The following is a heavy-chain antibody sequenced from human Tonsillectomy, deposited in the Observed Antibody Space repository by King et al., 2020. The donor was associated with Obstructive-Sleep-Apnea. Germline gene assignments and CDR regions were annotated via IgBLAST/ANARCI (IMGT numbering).Heavy chain of an antibody. CDR1: GFTFSNYA. J-gene: IGHJ2*01. V-gene: IGHV3-30-3*01. CDR3: ARDRANWYFDL. CDR2: ISHVESNK. Sequence: QLVQSGGGVVQPGRSLRLSCAASGFTFSNYAMHWVRQAPGKGLEWVAAISHVESNKYYADSVKGRFTISRDNSKNTLYLQVDSLTTEDTALYYCARDRANWYFDLWGRGTLVTVSS.